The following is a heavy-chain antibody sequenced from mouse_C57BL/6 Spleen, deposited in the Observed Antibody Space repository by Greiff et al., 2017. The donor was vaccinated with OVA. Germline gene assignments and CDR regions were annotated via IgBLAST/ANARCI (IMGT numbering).Heavy chain of an antibody. CDR1: GFSLTSYG. CDR3: ATYYSNYHYYAMDY. Sequence: QVQLQQSGPGLVQPSQSLSITCTVSGFSLTSYGVHWVRQSPGKGLEWLGVIWRGGSTDYNAAVMSRLSITKDNSKSQVFFKMNSLQADDTAIYYCATYYSNYHYYAMDYWGQGTSVTVSS. D-gene: IGHD2-5*01. J-gene: IGHJ4*01. V-gene: IGHV2-5*01. CDR2: IWRGGST.